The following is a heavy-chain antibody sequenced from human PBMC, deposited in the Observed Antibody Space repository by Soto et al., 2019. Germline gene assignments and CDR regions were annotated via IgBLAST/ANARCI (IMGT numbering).Heavy chain of an antibody. J-gene: IGHJ5*02. CDR3: ARSIAAAGTWFDP. CDR1: GGSISSGGYY. CDR2: IYYSGGT. Sequence: SETLSLTCTDSGGSISSGGYYWGWIRHHPGKGLERIGYIYYSGGTYCNPSLKSRVTISVDTSKNQFSLKLSSVTAADTAVYYCARSIAAAGTWFDPWGQGTLVTVSS. V-gene: IGHV4-31*03. D-gene: IGHD6-13*01.